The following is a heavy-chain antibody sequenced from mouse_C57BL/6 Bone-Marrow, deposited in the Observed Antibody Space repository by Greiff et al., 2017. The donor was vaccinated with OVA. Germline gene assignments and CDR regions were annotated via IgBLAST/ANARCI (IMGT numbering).Heavy chain of an antibody. J-gene: IGHJ2*01. CDR1: GFTFSSYG. CDR2: ISSGGSYT. CDR3: ARQNYKGYFDY. D-gene: IGHD2-12*01. Sequence: EVKLMESGGDLVKPGGSLKLSCAASGFTFSSYGMSWVRQTPDKRLEWVATISSGGSYTYYPDSVKGRFTISRDNAKNTLYLQMSSLKSEDTAMYYCARQNYKGYFDYWGQGTTLTVSS. V-gene: IGHV5-6*01.